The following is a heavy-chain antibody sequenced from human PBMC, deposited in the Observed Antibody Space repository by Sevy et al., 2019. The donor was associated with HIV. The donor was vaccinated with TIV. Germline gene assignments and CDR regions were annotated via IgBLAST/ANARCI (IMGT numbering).Heavy chain of an antibody. CDR3: ARPTAVAAEFDY. D-gene: IGHD6-19*01. V-gene: IGHV5-10-1*01. J-gene: IGHJ4*02. Sequence: GESLKISCKGSGYSFTSYWISWVRQMPGKGLEWMGRIDPSDSYTNYSPPFQGHVTISADKSISTAYLQWSSLKASDTAMYYCARPTAVAAEFDYWGQGTLVTVSS. CDR1: GYSFTSYW. CDR2: IDPSDSYT.